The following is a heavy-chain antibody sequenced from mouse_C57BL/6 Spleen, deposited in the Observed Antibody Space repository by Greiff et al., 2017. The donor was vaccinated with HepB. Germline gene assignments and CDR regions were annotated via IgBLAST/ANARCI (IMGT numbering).Heavy chain of an antibody. CDR2: IYPGDGDT. CDR3: ARSAPLGFAY. V-gene: IGHV1-80*01. CDR1: GYAFSSYW. J-gene: IGHJ3*01. Sequence: QVQLKESGAELVKPGASVKISCKASGYAFSSYWMNWVKQRPGKGLEWIGQIYPGDGDTNYNGKFKGKATLTADKSSSTAYMQLSSLTSEDSAVYFCARSAPLGFAYWGQGTLVTVSA.